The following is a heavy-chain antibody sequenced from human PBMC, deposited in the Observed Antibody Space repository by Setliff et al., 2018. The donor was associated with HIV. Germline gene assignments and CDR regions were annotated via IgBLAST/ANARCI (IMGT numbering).Heavy chain of an antibody. CDR2: IIPILGPA. J-gene: IGHJ4*02. V-gene: IGHV1-69*13. D-gene: IGHD5-12*01. CDR1: GVTFSSSA. CDR3: VKEGLSDYDYVGYSDH. Sequence: SVKVSCKVSGVTFSSSAISWVRQAPGQGLEWMGGIIPILGPANYAQKFQGRVTITADESLSTAFMELSSLRVGDTAVYYCVKEGLSDYDYVGYSDHWGQGTLVTVSS.